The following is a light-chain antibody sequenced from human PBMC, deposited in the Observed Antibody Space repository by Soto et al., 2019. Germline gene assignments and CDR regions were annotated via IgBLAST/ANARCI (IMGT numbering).Light chain of an antibody. Sequence: QSALTQPRSVSGSPGQSVTISCTGTSSDVGGYNYVSWYQQHPGKAPKLMIYDVSKRPSGVPDRFSGSKSGNEASLTISGLQAEDEADYYCYSYAGSYTWVFGGGTKLTVL. CDR1: SSDVGGYNY. J-gene: IGLJ3*02. V-gene: IGLV2-11*01. CDR2: DVS. CDR3: YSYAGSYTWV.